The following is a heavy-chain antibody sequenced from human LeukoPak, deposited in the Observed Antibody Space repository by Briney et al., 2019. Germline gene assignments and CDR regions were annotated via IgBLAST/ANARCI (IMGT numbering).Heavy chain of an antibody. J-gene: IGHJ4*02. Sequence: GGSLRLSCAASGFTVSDNYMSWVRQAPGKGLERVSVIYSGNTTYYADSVKGRFTISRDNFKNTLYLQMNSLRAEDTAVYYCAKLDRSGWYCIDNWGQGTLVTVSS. V-gene: IGHV3-53*01. CDR2: IYSGNTT. D-gene: IGHD6-19*01. CDR1: GFTVSDNY. CDR3: AKLDRSGWYCIDN.